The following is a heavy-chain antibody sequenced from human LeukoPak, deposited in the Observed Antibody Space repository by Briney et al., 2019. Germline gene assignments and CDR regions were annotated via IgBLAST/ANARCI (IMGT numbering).Heavy chain of an antibody. CDR2: LDPNGSEK. CDR1: GFTFSTYW. V-gene: IGHV3-7*01. Sequence: GGSLRLSCVASGFTFSTYWMTWVRQAPGKGLEWVANLDPNGSEKNYLDSVKGRFTISRDSAKNSLYLQMNSLRADDTAVYYCISRWADYWGQGTLVTVSS. D-gene: IGHD6-13*01. CDR3: ISRWADY. J-gene: IGHJ4*02.